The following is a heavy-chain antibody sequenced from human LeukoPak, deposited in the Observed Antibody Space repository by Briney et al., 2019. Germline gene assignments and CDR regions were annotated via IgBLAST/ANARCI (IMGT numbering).Heavy chain of an antibody. J-gene: IGHJ4*02. CDR3: ARSDCGSGSYFGCDY. Sequence: PGGTLRLSCAVSGFTFSGYSMNWVRQPPGKGLEWVSYISSSRSTKYYADFAKGRFNNTRNNAQNPLYLQVNILSGQDTAVYLCARSDCGSGSYFGCDYWGQGTLVTVSS. CDR2: ISSSRSTK. V-gene: IGHV3-48*04. CDR1: GFTFSGYS. D-gene: IGHD3-10*01.